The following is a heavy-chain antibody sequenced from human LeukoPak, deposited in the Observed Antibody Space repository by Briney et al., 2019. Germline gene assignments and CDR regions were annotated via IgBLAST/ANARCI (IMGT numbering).Heavy chain of an antibody. Sequence: ASVKVSCKASGYTFTGYYMHWVRQAPGQGLEWMGWINPNSGGTNYAQKFQGRVTITADKSTSTAYMELSSLRSEDTAVYYCARDGALGRYPDYWGQGTLVTVSS. V-gene: IGHV1-2*02. CDR2: INPNSGGT. D-gene: IGHD3-9*01. J-gene: IGHJ4*02. CDR1: GYTFTGYY. CDR3: ARDGALGRYPDY.